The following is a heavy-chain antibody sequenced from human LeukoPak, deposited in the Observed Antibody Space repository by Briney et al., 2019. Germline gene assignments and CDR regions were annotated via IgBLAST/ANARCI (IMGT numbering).Heavy chain of an antibody. CDR2: ISYDGSNK. CDR3: ARADRYYYYGMDV. V-gene: IGHV3-30-3*01. D-gene: IGHD3-22*01. CDR1: GFTFSSYA. J-gene: IGHJ6*02. Sequence: GGSLRLSCAASGFTFSSYAMHWVRQAPGKGLEWGAVISYDGSNKYYADSVKGRFTISRDNSKNTLYLQMNSLRAEDTAVYYCARADRYYYYGMDVWGQGTTVTVSS.